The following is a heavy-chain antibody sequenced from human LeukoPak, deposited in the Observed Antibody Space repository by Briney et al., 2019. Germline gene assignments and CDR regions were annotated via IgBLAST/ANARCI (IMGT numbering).Heavy chain of an antibody. CDR3: ANPRYDSSGYYYVD. CDR1: GYTFTDYT. Sequence: ASMNVSCKASGYTFTDYTMHWLRQAPGQRLDWMGWINGGSGNTKYSPEFQGRVTITRDTSASTAYMELSSLRSEDTAVYCCANPRYDSSGYYYVDWGQGTLVTVSS. CDR2: INGGSGNT. V-gene: IGHV1-3*01. J-gene: IGHJ4*02. D-gene: IGHD3-22*01.